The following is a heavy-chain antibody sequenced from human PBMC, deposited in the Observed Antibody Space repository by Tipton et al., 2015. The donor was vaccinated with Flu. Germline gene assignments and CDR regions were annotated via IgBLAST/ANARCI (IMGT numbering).Heavy chain of an antibody. CDR1: GGSLSSYF. J-gene: IGHJ4*02. V-gene: IGHV4-4*07. CDR3: ARLLKERGWGLAY. Sequence: TLSLTCTVSGGSLSSYFWSWIRQPAGKGLEWIGRIYPSGNTNYNPSLQSRITVSVDTSKNQFSLILSSVTAADTAVYYCARLLKERGWGLAYWGRGTLVTVSS. D-gene: IGHD2-21*02. CDR2: IYPSGNT.